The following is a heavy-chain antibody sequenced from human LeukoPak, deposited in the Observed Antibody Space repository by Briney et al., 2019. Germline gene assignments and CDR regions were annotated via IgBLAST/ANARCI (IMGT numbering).Heavy chain of an antibody. CDR1: GFTFSDYS. J-gene: IGHJ6*02. V-gene: IGHV3-23*01. D-gene: IGHD1-26*01. CDR2: PSGSGGTT. CDR3: AKGHPGDAYYCYYGMDV. Sequence: PGGSLRLSCAASGFTFSDYSMSWVRQAPGKGLEWVSAPSGSGGTTYSADSVKGRFTISRDNSKNTLYLQMNSLRAEDTAVYYCAKGHPGDAYYCYYGMDVWGQGTTVTVSS.